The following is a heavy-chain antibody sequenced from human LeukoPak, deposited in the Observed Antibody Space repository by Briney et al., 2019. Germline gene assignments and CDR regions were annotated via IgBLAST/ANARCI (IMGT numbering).Heavy chain of an antibody. J-gene: IGHJ4*02. CDR1: GGTFSSYA. CDR2: IIPILGIA. V-gene: IGHV1-69*04. Sequence: GASVKVSCKASGGTFSSYAISWVRQAPGQGLEWMGRIIPILGIANYAQKFQGRVTITADKSTSTAYMELSSLRSEDTAVYYCVVYLGGMASRVPFDYWGQGTLVTVSS. D-gene: IGHD3-16*01. CDR3: VVYLGGMASRVPFDY.